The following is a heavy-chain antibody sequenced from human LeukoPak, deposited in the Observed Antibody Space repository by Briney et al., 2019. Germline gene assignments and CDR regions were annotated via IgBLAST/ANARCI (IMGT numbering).Heavy chain of an antibody. CDR3: ARQGSTMVRGVIIATNWFDP. V-gene: IGHV4-39*01. Sequence: SETLSLTCTVSGGSISSSSYYWGWIRQPPGKGLEWIGSIYYSGSTYYNPSLKSRVTISVDTSKNQFSLKLSSVTAADTAVYYCARQGSTMVRGVIIATNWFDPWGQGTLVTVSS. CDR1: GGSISSSSYY. J-gene: IGHJ5*02. D-gene: IGHD3-10*01. CDR2: IYYSGST.